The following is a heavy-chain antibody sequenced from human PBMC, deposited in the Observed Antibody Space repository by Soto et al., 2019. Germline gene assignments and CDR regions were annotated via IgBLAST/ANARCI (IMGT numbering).Heavy chain of an antibody. CDR2: ISAYNGNT. D-gene: IGHD2-2*01. CDR3: ARDPYCRSTSCYLDL. Sequence: ASVQVSCEESGYTFHSKSISWVRQANRQGLEWMGWISAYNGNTNYAQKLQGRVTMTTDTSTSTAYMELRSLRSDDTAVYYCARDPYCRSTSCYLDLWGQRTLVTVSS. CDR1: GYTFHSKS. J-gene: IGHJ5*02. V-gene: IGHV1-18*01.